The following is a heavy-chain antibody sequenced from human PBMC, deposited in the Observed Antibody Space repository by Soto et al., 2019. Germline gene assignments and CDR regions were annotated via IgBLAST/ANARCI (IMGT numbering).Heavy chain of an antibody. CDR1: GGTFSSYT. CDR3: GSGYYRAGFVGY. Sequence: QVQLVQSGAEVKKPGSSVKVSCKASGGTFSSYTISWVRQAPGQGLEWMGRIIPILGIANYAQKFQGRVTITADKSTSTAYMELSSLGSEDTAVYYCGSGYYRAGFVGYWGQGTLVTVSS. CDR2: IIPILGIA. V-gene: IGHV1-69*02. J-gene: IGHJ4*02. D-gene: IGHD3-3*01.